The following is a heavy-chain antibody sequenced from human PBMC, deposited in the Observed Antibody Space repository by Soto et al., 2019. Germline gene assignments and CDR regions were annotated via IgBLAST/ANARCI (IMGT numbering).Heavy chain of an antibody. Sequence: QVQLVQSGAEVKKPGASVKVSCKASGYTFTSYGIRWVRQAPGQGLEWMGWISAYNGNTNYAQKLQGRVTMTTDTSTSTAYMELRSLRSDDTAVYYCARDEQQLVLRGLLEDGMDVWGQGTTVTVSS. V-gene: IGHV1-18*01. CDR2: ISAYNGNT. J-gene: IGHJ6*02. CDR1: GYTFTSYG. CDR3: ARDEQQLVLRGLLEDGMDV. D-gene: IGHD6-13*01.